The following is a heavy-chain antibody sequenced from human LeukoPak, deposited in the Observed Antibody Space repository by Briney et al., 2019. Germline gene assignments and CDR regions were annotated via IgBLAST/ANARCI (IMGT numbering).Heavy chain of an antibody. Sequence: GGSLRLSCAASGFTFSSYAMHWVRQAPGKGLEWVAVISYDGSNKYYADSVKGRFTISRDNSKNTLYLQMNSLRAEDTAVYYCAKDQNCGGDCYPYYFDYWGQGTLVTVSS. D-gene: IGHD2-21*02. CDR1: GFTFSSYA. CDR3: AKDQNCGGDCYPYYFDY. CDR2: ISYDGSNK. J-gene: IGHJ4*02. V-gene: IGHV3-30-3*01.